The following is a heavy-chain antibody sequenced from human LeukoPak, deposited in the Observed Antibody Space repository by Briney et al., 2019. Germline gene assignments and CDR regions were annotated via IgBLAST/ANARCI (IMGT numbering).Heavy chain of an antibody. Sequence: GGSLRLSCAASGFTFSTFEMNWVRQAPGKGLEWVSYISSSGSTMSYAGSVKGRFTISRDNAKKSLYLQMNSLRAEDTAVYYCARESSGWTYFDHWGQGTLVTVSS. CDR2: ISSSGSTM. CDR1: GFTFSTFE. D-gene: IGHD6-19*01. CDR3: ARESSGWTYFDH. V-gene: IGHV3-48*03. J-gene: IGHJ4*02.